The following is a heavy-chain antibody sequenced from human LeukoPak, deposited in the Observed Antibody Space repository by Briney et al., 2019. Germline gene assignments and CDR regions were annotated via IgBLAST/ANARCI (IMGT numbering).Heavy chain of an antibody. CDR1: GFTVSKNY. Sequence: GGSLRLSCAASGFTVSKNYMTWVRQAPGKGLEWVSVTYKSGSTYYADSVKGRFSISRDNSKNALYLQMNSLRAEDTAVYYCAKGGYYERPWYFDYWGQGTLVTVSS. D-gene: IGHD3-22*01. CDR2: TYKSGST. CDR3: AKGGYYERPWYFDY. J-gene: IGHJ4*02. V-gene: IGHV3-66*01.